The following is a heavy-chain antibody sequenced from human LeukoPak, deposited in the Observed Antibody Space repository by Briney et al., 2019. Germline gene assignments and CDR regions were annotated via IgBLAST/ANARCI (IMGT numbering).Heavy chain of an antibody. CDR1: GGSISSGDYY. D-gene: IGHD3-16*02. CDR3: ARLAYYDYVWGSYRFDY. Sequence: SQTLSLTCTVSGGSISSGDYYWSWIRQPPGMGLEWIGYIYYSGSTYYNPSLKSRVTISVDTSKNQFSLKLSSVTAADTAVYYCARLAYYDYVWGSYRFDYWGQGTLVTVSS. J-gene: IGHJ4*02. V-gene: IGHV4-30-4*08. CDR2: IYYSGST.